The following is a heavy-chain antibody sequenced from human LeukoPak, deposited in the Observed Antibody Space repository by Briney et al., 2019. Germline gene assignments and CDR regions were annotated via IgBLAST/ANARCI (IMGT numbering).Heavy chain of an antibody. D-gene: IGHD3-3*01. CDR1: GFTFSNAW. J-gene: IGHJ4*02. CDR3: TTGLLEWLLWGDFDY. CDR2: IKSKTDGGTT. V-gene: IGHV3-15*01. Sequence: GGSLRLSCAASGFTFSNAWMSWVRQAPGKGLEWVGRIKSKTDGGTTDYAAPVKGRFTISRDDSKNTLYLQMNSLKTEDTAVYYCTTGLLEWLLWGDFDYWGQGTLVTVSS.